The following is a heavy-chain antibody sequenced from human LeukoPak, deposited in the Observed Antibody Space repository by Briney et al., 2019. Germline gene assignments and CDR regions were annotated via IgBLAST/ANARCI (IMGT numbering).Heavy chain of an antibody. CDR1: GYTFSNFD. CDR3: TRAIRHQLLSDY. CDR2: MNPESGNT. V-gene: IGHV1-8*01. D-gene: IGHD2-2*01. J-gene: IGHJ4*02. Sequence: ASVKVSSTASGYTFSNFDINWGRQAPGQGPEWMGWMNPESGNTGYAQKFQGRVTMTRDSSKSTAYMELISLRFEDTAIYYCTRAIRHQLLSDYWGQGTLVTVSS.